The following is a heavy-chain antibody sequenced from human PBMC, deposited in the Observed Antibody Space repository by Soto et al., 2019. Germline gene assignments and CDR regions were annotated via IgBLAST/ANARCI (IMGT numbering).Heavy chain of an antibody. Sequence: ESGGGLVKPGGSLRLSCAASGFTFSNAWMSWVRQAPGKGLEWVGRIKSKTDGGTTDYAAPVKGRFTISRDDSKNTLYLQMNSLKTEDTAVYYCTTDRLSIAAAGLYRFDYWGQGTLVTVSS. V-gene: IGHV3-15*01. CDR3: TTDRLSIAAAGLYRFDY. J-gene: IGHJ4*02. CDR1: GFTFSNAW. CDR2: IKSKTDGGTT. D-gene: IGHD6-13*01.